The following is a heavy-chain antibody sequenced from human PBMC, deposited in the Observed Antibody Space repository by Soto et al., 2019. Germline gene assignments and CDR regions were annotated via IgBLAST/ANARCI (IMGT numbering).Heavy chain of an antibody. D-gene: IGHD2-21*02. CDR3: ARVVCSGNCFAQP. V-gene: IGHV3-72*01. CDR1: GFTFNDHY. J-gene: IGHJ1*01. CDR2: SRNKANSYTT. Sequence: PGWSLRLSCAASGFTFNDHYIDWGRQAPGKGLEWVGRSRNKANSYTTEYAASVKGRFTISRDDSKNSVYLQMDSLETEDTAVFYCARVVCSGNCFAQPWGQGTLVTVSS.